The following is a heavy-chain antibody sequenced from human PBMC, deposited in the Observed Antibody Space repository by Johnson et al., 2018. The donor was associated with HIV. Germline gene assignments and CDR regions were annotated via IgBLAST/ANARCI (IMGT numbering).Heavy chain of an antibody. Sequence: QEQLVESGGGVVQPGRSLRLSCAASGFTFSNYGMAWVRQAPGKGLEWVTVISFAGVKKYYADSVKGRFTISRDNSKNTLYLQMISLGAEDTAVYYCAKDREAWYISRWSPTDAFDIWGQGTMVTVSS. V-gene: IGHV3-30*18. D-gene: IGHD6-13*01. CDR3: AKDREAWYISRWSPTDAFDI. J-gene: IGHJ3*02. CDR2: ISFAGVKK. CDR1: GFTFSNYG.